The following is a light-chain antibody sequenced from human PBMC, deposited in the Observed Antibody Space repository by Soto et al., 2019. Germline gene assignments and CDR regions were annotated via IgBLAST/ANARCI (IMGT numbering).Light chain of an antibody. V-gene: IGKV1-39*01. CDR1: QSISSY. J-gene: IGKJ1*01. CDR2: AAS. CDR3: QQSYSTPPG. Sequence: DIQMTQSPSSLSASVGDRVTITCRASQSISSYLNWYQQKPGKAPKLLIYAASSLQSGVPSRFSGSGSGTDCTLTISSLQPEDFATYYCQQSYSTPPGFGQGTKVEIK.